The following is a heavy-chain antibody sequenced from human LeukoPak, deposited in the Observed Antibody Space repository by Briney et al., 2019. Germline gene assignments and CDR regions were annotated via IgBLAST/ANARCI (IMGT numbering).Heavy chain of an antibody. CDR2: IKQDGSEK. CDR1: GFTFSSYW. Sequence: HPGGSLRLSCAASGFTFSSYWMSWVLQAAGKGLEWVANIKQDGSEKYYVDSVKGRFTISRDNAKNSLYLQMNSLRAEDTAVYYCAREEVSTYYDFWSGYPTVYYFDYWGQGTLVTVSS. D-gene: IGHD3-3*01. J-gene: IGHJ4*02. V-gene: IGHV3-7*01. CDR3: AREEVSTYYDFWSGYPTVYYFDY.